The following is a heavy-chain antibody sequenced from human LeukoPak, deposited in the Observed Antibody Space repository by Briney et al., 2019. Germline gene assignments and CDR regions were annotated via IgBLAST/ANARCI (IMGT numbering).Heavy chain of an antibody. CDR3: AKDALAYYYDSSGYGMDV. V-gene: IGHV3-43*01. J-gene: IGHJ6*02. CDR2: ISWDGGST. D-gene: IGHD3-22*01. CDR1: GFTFDDYT. Sequence: PGGSLRLSCAASGFTFDDYTMHRVRQAPGKGLEWVSLISWDGGSTYYADSVKGRFTISRDNSKNSLYLQMNSLRTEDTALYYCAKDALAYYYDSSGYGMDVWGQGTTVTVSS.